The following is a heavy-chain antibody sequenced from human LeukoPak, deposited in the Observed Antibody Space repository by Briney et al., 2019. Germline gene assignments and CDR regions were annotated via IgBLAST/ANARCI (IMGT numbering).Heavy chain of an antibody. CDR1: GFTFSSYA. J-gene: IGHJ3*02. Sequence: GGSLRLSCAASGFTFSSYAMSWVRQAPGKGLEWVSAISGSGGSTYYADSVKGRFTISRDNSKNTLYLQMNSLRAEDTAVYYCASSGWFGELLGAFDIWGQGTMVTVSS. V-gene: IGHV3-23*01. CDR3: ASSGWFGELLGAFDI. CDR2: ISGSGGST. D-gene: IGHD3-10*01.